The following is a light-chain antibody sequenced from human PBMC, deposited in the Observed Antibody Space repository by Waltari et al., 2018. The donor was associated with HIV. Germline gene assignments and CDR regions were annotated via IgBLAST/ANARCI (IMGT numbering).Light chain of an antibody. CDR1: SSNIGSNT. Sequence: QSVLTQPPSASGTPGQRVTISCSGSSSNIGSNTVNWYQQLPGTAPKLLIYSNNQRPSGVPDRFSGSKSGTSASLAIIGLQSEDEADYYCAAWDGSLNGRVVFGGGTKLTVL. CDR2: SNN. J-gene: IGLJ2*01. CDR3: AAWDGSLNGRVV. V-gene: IGLV1-44*01.